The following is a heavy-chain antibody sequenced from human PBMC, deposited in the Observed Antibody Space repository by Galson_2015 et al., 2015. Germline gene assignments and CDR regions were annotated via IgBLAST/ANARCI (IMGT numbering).Heavy chain of an antibody. CDR3: ACPDYYDSSGYPLPYDY. CDR1: GFTFSSYG. D-gene: IGHD3-22*01. CDR2: ISYDGSNK. Sequence: SLRLSCAASGFTFSSYGMHWVRQAPGKGLEWVAVISYDGSNKYYADSVKGRFTISRDNSKNTLYLQMNSLRAEDTAVCYCACPDYYDSSGYPLPYDYWGQGTLVTVSS. V-gene: IGHV3-30*03. J-gene: IGHJ4*02.